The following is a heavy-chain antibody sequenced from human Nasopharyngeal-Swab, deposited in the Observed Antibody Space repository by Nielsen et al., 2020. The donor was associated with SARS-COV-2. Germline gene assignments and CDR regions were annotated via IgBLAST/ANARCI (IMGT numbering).Heavy chain of an antibody. V-gene: IGHV3-21*04. D-gene: IGHD3-3*01. CDR1: GFTFSIYS. J-gene: IGHJ3*01. CDR2: ISSSSNYI. Sequence: GESLKISCAASGFTFSIYSMNWVSQAPGKGLEWVSSISSSSNYIYYGDSVKGRFTISRDNSKNTLYLQMNNLRPEDTAMYYCASPVFGVVSDAFDLWGQGTMVTVSS. CDR3: ASPVFGVVSDAFDL.